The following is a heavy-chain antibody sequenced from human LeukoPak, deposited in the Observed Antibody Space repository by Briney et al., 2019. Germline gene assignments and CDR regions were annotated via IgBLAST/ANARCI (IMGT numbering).Heavy chain of an antibody. CDR2: IYYSGST. CDR1: GASVRGYY. CDR3: ARDGLTRIAAAGTGEFDY. V-gene: IGHV4-59*02. D-gene: IGHD6-13*01. Sequence: PSETLSLTCTVSGASVRGYYWSWIRQPPGKGLEWSGSIYYSGSTYYNPSLKSRVTISVDTSKNQFSLKLSSVTAADTAVYYCARDGLTRIAAAGTGEFDYWGQGTLVTVSS. J-gene: IGHJ4*02.